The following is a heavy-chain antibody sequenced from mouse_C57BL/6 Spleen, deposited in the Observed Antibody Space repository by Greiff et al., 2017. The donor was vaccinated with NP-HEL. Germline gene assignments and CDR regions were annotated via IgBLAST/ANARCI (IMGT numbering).Heavy chain of an antibody. Sequence: EVQLQQSGPELVKPGASVKISCKASGYTFTDYYMNWVKQSHGKSLEWIGDINPNNGGTSYNQKFKGKATLTVDKSSSTAYMELRSLTSEDSAVYYCARREAYYYGSSHYFDYWGQGTTLTVSS. V-gene: IGHV1-26*01. CDR3: ARREAYYYGSSHYFDY. CDR1: GYTFTDYY. CDR2: INPNNGGT. D-gene: IGHD1-1*01. J-gene: IGHJ2*01.